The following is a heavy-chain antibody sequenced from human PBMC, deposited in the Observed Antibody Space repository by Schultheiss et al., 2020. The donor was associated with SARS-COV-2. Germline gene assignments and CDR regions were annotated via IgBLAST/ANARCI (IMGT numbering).Heavy chain of an antibody. V-gene: IGHV1-3*01. CDR1: GYTFINYA. Sequence: ASVKVSCKASGYTFINYAMHWVRQAPGQRLEWMGWINAGNGNTKYSQNFQGRVTITSDTSASTAYMELSSLRSEDTAVYYCARVDSNYFGSGSSSRYWGQGTLVTVSS. CDR3: ARVDSNYFGSGSSSRY. J-gene: IGHJ4*02. D-gene: IGHD3-10*01. CDR2: INAGNGNT.